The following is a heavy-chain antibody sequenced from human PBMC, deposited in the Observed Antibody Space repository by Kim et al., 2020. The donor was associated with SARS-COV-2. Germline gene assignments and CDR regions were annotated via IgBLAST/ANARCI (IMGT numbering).Heavy chain of an antibody. CDR3: ARGNWGSYYYMDV. D-gene: IGHD7-27*01. Sequence: YYADSVEGRFTISRDNSKNTLYLQMNSLRAEDTAVYYCARGNWGSYYYMDVWGKGTTVTVSS. V-gene: IGHV3-30*01. J-gene: IGHJ6*03.